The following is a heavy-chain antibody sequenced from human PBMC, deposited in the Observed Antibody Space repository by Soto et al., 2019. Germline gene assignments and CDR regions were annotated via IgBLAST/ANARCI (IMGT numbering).Heavy chain of an antibody. J-gene: IGHJ4*02. CDR1: GFTFSTYA. V-gene: IGHV3-23*01. CDR2: IGGSGAGT. CDR3: GKLVALGGGYFDY. Sequence: GGSLRLSCAASGFTFSTYAMSWVRQAPGKGLEWVSFIGGSGAGTYYADSVMGRFTISRDNSKNTLYLQMNSLSAEDTAIYFCGKLVALGGGYFDYWGQGTLVTVSS. D-gene: IGHD2-15*01.